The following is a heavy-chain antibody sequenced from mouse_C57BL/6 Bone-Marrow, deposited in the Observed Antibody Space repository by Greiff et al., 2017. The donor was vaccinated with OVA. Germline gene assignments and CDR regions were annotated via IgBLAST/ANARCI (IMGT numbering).Heavy chain of an antibody. V-gene: IGHV14-4*01. D-gene: IGHD1-1*01. CDR2: IDPENGDT. J-gene: IGHJ4*01. CDR3: TTHYYGSSEAMDY. CDR1: GFNIKADY. Sequence: VQLQQSGAELVRPGASVKLSCTASGFNIKADYMHWVKQRPEQGLEWIGWIDPENGDTEYASKFQGKATITADSSSNTAYLQLSSMTSEDTAVYYCTTHYYGSSEAMDYWGQGTSVTVSS.